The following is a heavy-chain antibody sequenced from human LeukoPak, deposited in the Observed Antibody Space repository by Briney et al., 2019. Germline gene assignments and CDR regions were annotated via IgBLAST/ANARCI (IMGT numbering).Heavy chain of an antibody. CDR1: GHSFTSYW. V-gene: IGHV5-51*01. Sequence: GESLKISCMLSGHSFTSYWIGWVRQMPGKGLEWMGIIYPGNSDTRYSPSFQGQVTISADKSISTAYLQWSSLKASDTAMYYCAGSSSNAEYDYWGQGTLVTVSS. CDR3: AGSSSNAEYDY. D-gene: IGHD2-2*01. J-gene: IGHJ4*02. CDR2: IYPGNSDT.